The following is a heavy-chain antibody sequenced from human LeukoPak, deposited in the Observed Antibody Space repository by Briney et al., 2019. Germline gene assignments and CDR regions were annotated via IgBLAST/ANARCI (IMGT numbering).Heavy chain of an antibody. D-gene: IGHD2/OR15-2a*01. CDR3: ARGFLQVYYYYYMDV. CDR2: VSGSGGTT. J-gene: IGHJ6*03. CDR1: GFTFSSFG. Sequence: GGSLRLSCAASGFTFSSFGMSWVRQAPGKGLEWVSAVSGSGGTTYYGDSVKGRFTISRDNSKNTLYLQMSSLRVEDTAVYYCARGFLQVYYYYYMDVWGKGTTVTVSS. V-gene: IGHV3-23*01.